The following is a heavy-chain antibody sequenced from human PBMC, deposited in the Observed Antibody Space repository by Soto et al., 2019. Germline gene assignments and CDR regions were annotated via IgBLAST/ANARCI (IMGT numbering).Heavy chain of an antibody. D-gene: IGHD3-9*01. V-gene: IGHV4-61*01. Sequence: QVQLQESGPGLVKPSETLSLTCTVSGASLTIGNHYWSWIRQPPGKGLEWIGYISYNAYTNYNPSLKSRVTISADMSKNQFSLSLSSVIAADTAVYYCARVRYFASDPWGQGTLVTLSS. CDR1: GASLTIGNHY. J-gene: IGHJ5*02. CDR2: ISYNAYT. CDR3: ARVRYFASDP.